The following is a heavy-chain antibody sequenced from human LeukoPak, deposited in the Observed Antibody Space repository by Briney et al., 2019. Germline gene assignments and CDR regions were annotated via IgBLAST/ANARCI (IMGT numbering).Heavy chain of an antibody. CDR3: ARGSSGDYFDY. Sequence: SETLSLTCTVSGGSMSSYYWSWFRQPPGKGLEWIGYIYYHGSTNYNPSLKSRVTISIDTSKNQFSLKLSSVTAADTAVYYCARGSSGDYFDYWGQGTLVTVSS. CDR2: IYYHGST. J-gene: IGHJ4*02. D-gene: IGHD3-22*01. V-gene: IGHV4-59*01. CDR1: GGSMSSYY.